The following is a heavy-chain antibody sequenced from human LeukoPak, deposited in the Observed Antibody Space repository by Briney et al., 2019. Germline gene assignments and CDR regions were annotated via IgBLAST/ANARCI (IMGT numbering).Heavy chain of an antibody. CDR1: GFTFISYS. Sequence: GGSLRLSCAASGFTFISYSMNWVRQAPGKGLEWVSSISSSSCYIYYADSVKGRFTISRDNAKNSLYLQMNSLRAEDTAVYYCARGGVYSSGWYVDYWGQGTLVTVSS. D-gene: IGHD6-19*01. V-gene: IGHV3-21*01. CDR3: ARGGVYSSGWYVDY. CDR2: ISSSSCYI. J-gene: IGHJ4*02.